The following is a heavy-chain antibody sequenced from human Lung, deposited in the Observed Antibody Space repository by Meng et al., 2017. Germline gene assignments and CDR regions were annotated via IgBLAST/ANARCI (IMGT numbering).Heavy chain of an antibody. J-gene: IGHJ4*02. Sequence: QARLQEGGAGLLVPSETLSLACVVSGGSFIDYYWSWIRQPPGKGLEWIGEINHSGSTNYNPSLESRATISVDTSQNNLSLKLSSVTAADSAVYYCARGPTTMAHDFDYWGQGTLVTVSS. CDR1: GGSFIDYY. CDR2: INHSGST. D-gene: IGHD4-11*01. V-gene: IGHV4-34*01. CDR3: ARGPTTMAHDFDY.